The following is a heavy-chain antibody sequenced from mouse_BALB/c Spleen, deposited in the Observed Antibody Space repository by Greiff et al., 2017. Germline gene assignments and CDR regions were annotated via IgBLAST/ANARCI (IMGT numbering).Heavy chain of an antibody. D-gene: IGHD1-1*01. CDR3: ARGDYGSSYWYFDV. CDR1: GFTFSSYA. J-gene: IGHJ1*01. Sequence: EVKLMESGGGLVKPGGSLKLSCAASGFTFSSYAMSWVRQSPEKRLEWVAEISSGGSYTYYPDTVTGRFTISRDNAKNTLYLEMSSLRSEDTAMYYCARGDYGSSYWYFDVWGAGTTVTVSS. CDR2: ISSGGSYT. V-gene: IGHV5-9-4*01.